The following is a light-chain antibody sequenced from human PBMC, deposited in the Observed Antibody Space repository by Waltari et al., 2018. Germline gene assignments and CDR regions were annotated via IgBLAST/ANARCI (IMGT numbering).Light chain of an antibody. CDR1: TIERQR. CDR3: QVWDGSGDRPVV. CDR2: DDT. V-gene: IGLV3-21*02. J-gene: IGLJ3*02. Sequence: SYVLTQTPSLSVAPGQTARITCGGNTIERQRVHCYKQRSGQAPVLVLYDDTDRPAGIPERFSGSKSGDTATLTIYRVEAGDEADYYCQVWDGSGDRPVVFGGGTMLTVL.